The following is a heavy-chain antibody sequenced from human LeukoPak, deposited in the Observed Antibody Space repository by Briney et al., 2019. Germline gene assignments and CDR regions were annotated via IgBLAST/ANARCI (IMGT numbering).Heavy chain of an antibody. CDR1: GFTFSSYA. V-gene: IGHV3-23*01. CDR3: ARYGGSTSVIY. CDR2: ISGSGGST. J-gene: IGHJ4*02. D-gene: IGHD2-21*01. Sequence: GGSLRLSCAASGFTFSSYAMSWVRQAPGKGLEWVSAISGSGGSTYYADSVKGRFTISRDNAKNTLYLQVNSLRAEDMAVYYCARYGGSTSVIYWGQGTLVTVSS.